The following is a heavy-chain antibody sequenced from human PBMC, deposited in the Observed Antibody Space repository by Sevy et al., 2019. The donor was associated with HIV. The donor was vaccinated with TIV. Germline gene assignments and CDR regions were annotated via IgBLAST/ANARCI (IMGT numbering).Heavy chain of an antibody. CDR2: IIPIRGTV. J-gene: IGHJ4*02. CDR3: ASVGGNGCYYFDY. CDR1: VGTFSSYG. V-gene: IGHV1-69*13. D-gene: IGHD1-26*01. Sequence: ASVKVSCKASVGTFSSYGISWVRQAPGQGLEWMGGIIPIRGTVNYAQKFQGRVTITAHESTKTAYMELSNLKSKDTAVYYCASVGGNGCYYFDYWGQETLVTVSS.